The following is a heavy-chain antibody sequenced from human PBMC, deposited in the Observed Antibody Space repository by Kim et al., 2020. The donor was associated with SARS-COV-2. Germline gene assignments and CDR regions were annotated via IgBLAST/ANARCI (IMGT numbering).Heavy chain of an antibody. CDR2: IYSSGGT. V-gene: IGHV4-31*03. D-gene: IGHD3-22*01. CDR3: ARETYDSSHYPVLDY. CDR1: GDSISSGHYY. Sequence: SETLSLTCTVSGDSISSGHYYWTWIRQHPGKGLEWIGYIYSSGGTYYNPSLESRVTMSVDTSENHFSLNLSSVTAADTAVYYCARETYDSSHYPVLDYWGQGALVTVSS. J-gene: IGHJ4*02.